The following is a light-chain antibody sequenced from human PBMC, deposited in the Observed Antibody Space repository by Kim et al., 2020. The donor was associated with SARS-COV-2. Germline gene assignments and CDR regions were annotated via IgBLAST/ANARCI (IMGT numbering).Light chain of an antibody. CDR2: DVT. CDR1: SSDFATFHR. J-gene: IGLJ3*02. V-gene: IGLV2-18*02. Sequence: GQTHSTSCTATSSDFATFHRVSWYRKSPGTAPILLLYDVTNRPSSVPDRFAGSKAGNTASLTISGLQAEDEAHYFCSSFTPRRTWVFGGGTQLTVL. CDR3: SSFTPRRTWV.